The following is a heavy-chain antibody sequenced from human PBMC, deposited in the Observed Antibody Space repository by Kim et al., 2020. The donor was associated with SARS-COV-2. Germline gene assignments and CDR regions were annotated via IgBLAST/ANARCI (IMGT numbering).Heavy chain of an antibody. J-gene: IGHJ4*02. D-gene: IGHD3-10*01. Sequence: YADSVKGRFTISRDNSKNLYLQMNSLRDEDTALYYCARGGIDEVRGVIWYWGQGTLVTVSS. CDR3: ARGGIDEVRGVIWY. V-gene: IGHV3-30*01.